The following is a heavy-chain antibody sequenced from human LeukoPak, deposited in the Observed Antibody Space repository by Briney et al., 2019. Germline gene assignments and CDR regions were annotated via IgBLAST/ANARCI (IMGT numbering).Heavy chain of an antibody. J-gene: IGHJ4*02. CDR3: AKEDYYDSSGYYLPFTLWD. CDR2: ISYDGSNK. V-gene: IGHV3-30*18. Sequence: GSLRLSCAASGFTFSSYGMHWVRQAPGKGLEWVAVISYDGSNKYYADSVKGRSTISRDNSKNTLYLQMNSLRAEDTAVYYCAKEDYYDSSGYYLPFTLWDWGQGTLVTVSS. D-gene: IGHD3-22*01. CDR1: GFTFSSYG.